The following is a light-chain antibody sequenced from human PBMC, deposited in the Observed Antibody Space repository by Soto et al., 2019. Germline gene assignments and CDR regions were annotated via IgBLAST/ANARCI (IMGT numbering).Light chain of an antibody. V-gene: IGLV1-47*01. J-gene: IGLJ2*01. CDR1: SSNIGSNY. CDR2: RNN. Sequence: QSVLTQPPSVSGTPGQRVTISCSGSSSNIGSNYVDWYQQLPGTSPQILIYRNNQSPSWVPDRFSGSTSGTSASLAISGLRYADEADYYCAAWDDSLSGPVFGGGTKLTVL. CDR3: AAWDDSLSGPV.